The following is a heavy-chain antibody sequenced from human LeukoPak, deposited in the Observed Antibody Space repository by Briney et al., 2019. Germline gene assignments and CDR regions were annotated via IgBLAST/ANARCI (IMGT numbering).Heavy chain of an antibody. CDR3: AKDSAVGFTVIQSGAFDI. J-gene: IGHJ3*02. CDR1: GFTFSSYA. Sequence: PGGSLRLSCAASGFTFSSYAMSWVRQAPGKGLEWVSAISGGGGSTYYADSVKGRFTISRDNSKNTLYLQMNSLRAEDTAVYYCAKDSAVGFTVIQSGAFDIWGQGTMVTVSS. CDR2: ISGGGGST. D-gene: IGHD3-22*01. V-gene: IGHV3-23*01.